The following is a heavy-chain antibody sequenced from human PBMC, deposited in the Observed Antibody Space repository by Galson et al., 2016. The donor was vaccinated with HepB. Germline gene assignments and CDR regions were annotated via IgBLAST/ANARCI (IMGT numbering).Heavy chain of an antibody. Sequence: ETLSLTCTVSDGSISSHWWSWVRQPPGKGLKWVGEIFHLGNTNYNPSLRSRLTISLDKSNNQFYLNLASVTAADTAVYYCAWTPHNWGQGILVTVAS. V-gene: IGHV4-4*02. J-gene: IGHJ4*02. CDR1: DGSISSHW. D-gene: IGHD3/OR15-3a*01. CDR2: IFHLGNT. CDR3: AWTPHN.